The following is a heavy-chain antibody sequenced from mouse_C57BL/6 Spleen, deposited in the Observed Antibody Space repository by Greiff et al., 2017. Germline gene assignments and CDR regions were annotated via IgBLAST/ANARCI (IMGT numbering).Heavy chain of an antibody. D-gene: IGHD1-1*01. CDR3: ARSYYYGSSMAWFAY. CDR1: GYTFTSYG. J-gene: IGHJ3*01. CDR2: IYPRRGNT. Sequence: QVQLQQSGAELARPGASVKLSCKASGYTFTSYGISWVKQRTGQGLEWIGEIYPRRGNTYYNEKFKVKATLTADKSSSTAYMELRSLTSEDSAVYFCARSYYYGSSMAWFAYWGQGTLVTVSA. V-gene: IGHV1-81*01.